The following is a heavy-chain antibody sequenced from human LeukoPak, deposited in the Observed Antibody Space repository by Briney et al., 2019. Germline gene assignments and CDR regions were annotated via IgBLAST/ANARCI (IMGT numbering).Heavy chain of an antibody. V-gene: IGHV3-21*01. Sequence: GRSLRLSCAASGFTFSIYAMHWVRQAPGKGLEWVSSISVGSNYIYYADSVRGRFSISRDDARNSLYLQMDSLRGDDTAVYYCARLRRNSDRSGYYYYYDYWGQGTLVTVSS. D-gene: IGHD3-22*01. CDR1: GFTFSIYA. J-gene: IGHJ4*02. CDR3: ARLRRNSDRSGYYYYYDY. CDR2: ISVGSNYI.